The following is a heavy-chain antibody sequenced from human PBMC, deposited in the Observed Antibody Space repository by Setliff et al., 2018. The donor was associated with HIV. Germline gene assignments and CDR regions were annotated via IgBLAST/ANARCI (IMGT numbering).Heavy chain of an antibody. Sequence: PSETLSLTCTVSGGSISSYYWSWIRQPPGKGLEWIGYIYYSGSTHYNPSLKSRFTISVDTSKNQFSLKVNSVTAADTAVYYCARGARLLAAYRDRWDYYYVGVWGKGTTVTVSS. CDR3: ARGARLLAAYRDRWDYYYVGV. V-gene: IGHV4-59*12. J-gene: IGHJ6*03. CDR1: GGSISSYY. D-gene: IGHD1-26*01. CDR2: IYYSGST.